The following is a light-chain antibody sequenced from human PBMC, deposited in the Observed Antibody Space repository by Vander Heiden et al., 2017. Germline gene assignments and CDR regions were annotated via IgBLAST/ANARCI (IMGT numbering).Light chain of an antibody. J-gene: IGLJ2*01. CDR2: SNT. CDR3: QSYDISLSGSI. CDR1: SSNIGARFD. V-gene: IGLV1-40*01. Sequence: QSILTHPPSVSGAPGQRVTIPCTGSSSNIGARFDVHWYQQVPGTAPKLLIYSNTNRPSGVPDRFSGSKSGTSASLAIAGLQAEDEADYYCQSYDISLSGSIFGGGTKVTVL.